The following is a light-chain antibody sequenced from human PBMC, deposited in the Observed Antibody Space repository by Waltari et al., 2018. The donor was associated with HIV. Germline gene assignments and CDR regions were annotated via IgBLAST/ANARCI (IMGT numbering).Light chain of an antibody. J-gene: IGKJ1*01. Sequence: DIQMTQFPSTLSASVGDRVTITCRARQSLNSWLAWYQQKPGKAPRLLISEASSLQSGVPSRCSGSESGTEFTLIINSLQPDDFATYYCQQYKTYSTTFGQGTNVEIK. CDR2: EAS. V-gene: IGKV1-5*03. CDR1: QSLNSW. CDR3: QQYKTYSTT.